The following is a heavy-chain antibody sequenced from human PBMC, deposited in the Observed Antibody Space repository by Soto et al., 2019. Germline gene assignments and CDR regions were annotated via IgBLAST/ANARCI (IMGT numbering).Heavy chain of an antibody. J-gene: IGHJ4*02. D-gene: IGHD4-4*01. V-gene: IGHV1-8*01. CDR3: ARGDGYSVDY. CDR1: GYTFISYD. CDR2: MNPNTGDT. Sequence: QVQLVQSGAEVKKPGASVKVSCKASGYTFISYDINWVRQATGQGLEWMGWMNPNTGDTGYAQKFQGRVTMTRNTSINTANLELSSLRSDDTAVYVCARGDGYSVDYWGQGTLVTVSS.